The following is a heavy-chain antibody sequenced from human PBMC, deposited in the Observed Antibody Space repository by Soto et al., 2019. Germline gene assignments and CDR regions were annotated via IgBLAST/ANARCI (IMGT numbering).Heavy chain of an antibody. CDR2: VNPIVSMS. Sequence: QVQLVQSGAEVKRPGSSVKVSCKASGDTFNFYSINWVRQAPGLGLEWMGRVNPIVSMSNYAQKFQGRVTMTADKATIKVYMELSSLRSEHRAIYYCASSYGSGYRAFDYWGQGALVTVSS. J-gene: IGHJ4*02. V-gene: IGHV1-69*02. CDR3: ASSYGSGYRAFDY. D-gene: IGHD3-10*01. CDR1: GDTFNFYS.